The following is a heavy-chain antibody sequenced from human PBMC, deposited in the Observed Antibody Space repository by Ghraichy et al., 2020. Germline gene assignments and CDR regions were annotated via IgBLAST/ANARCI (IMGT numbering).Heavy chain of an antibody. J-gene: IGHJ6*02. D-gene: IGHD1-26*01. CDR1: GFTFSSYA. Sequence: LSLTCAASGFTFSSYAMSWVRQAPGKGLEWVSAISGSGGSTYYADSVKGRFTISRDNSKNTLYLQMNSLRAEDTAVYYCAKTDIVGATNYYYGMDVWGQGTTVTVSS. CDR2: ISGSGGST. CDR3: AKTDIVGATNYYYGMDV. V-gene: IGHV3-23*01.